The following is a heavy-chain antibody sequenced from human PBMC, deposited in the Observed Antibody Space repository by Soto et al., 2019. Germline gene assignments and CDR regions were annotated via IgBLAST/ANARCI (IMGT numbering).Heavy chain of an antibody. Sequence: EVQLVESGGGLVQPGRSLRLSCAASGFTFDDYALHWVRQAPGKGLEWVSGLSWNSGSIGYADSVKGRFTISRDNAKNSLYLQMNSLRAEDTALYYCASNYDFDYWGQGTLVTVSS. CDR1: GFTFDDYA. J-gene: IGHJ4*02. CDR2: LSWNSGSI. V-gene: IGHV3-9*01. CDR3: ASNYDFDY. D-gene: IGHD1-7*01.